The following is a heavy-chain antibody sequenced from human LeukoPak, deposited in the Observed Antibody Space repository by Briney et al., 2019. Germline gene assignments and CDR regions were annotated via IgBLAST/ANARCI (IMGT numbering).Heavy chain of an antibody. CDR1: GASVSSSH. CDR3: SEGYFEPFDH. D-gene: IGHD2/OR15-2a*01. CDR2: LSYTGKT. Sequence: PSETLSLTCVVSGASVSSSHWNWIRQLPGKGLVWIGCLSYTGKTDYNPSLTSRVTISLDTSKNQVSLKLRSVTAADTAVYYCSEGYFEPFDHWGQGTLVTVSS. J-gene: IGHJ4*02. V-gene: IGHV4-59*02.